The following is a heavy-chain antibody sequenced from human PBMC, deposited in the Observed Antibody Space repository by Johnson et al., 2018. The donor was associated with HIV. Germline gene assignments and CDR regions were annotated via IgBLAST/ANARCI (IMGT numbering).Heavy chain of an antibody. CDR1: GFTFSGSA. J-gene: IGHJ3*02. V-gene: IGHV3-73*01. CDR2: IRGRANTYAT. CDR3: TRTRRDDAFDI. Sequence: VQLVESGGGLIQPGGSLELSCAASGFTFSGSAMHWVRQASGKGLEWVGRIRGRANTYATAYAASLKGSFTISRDDSTNTAYLQMNSLRAEDTAVYYCTRTRRDDAFDIWGQGTMVTVSS.